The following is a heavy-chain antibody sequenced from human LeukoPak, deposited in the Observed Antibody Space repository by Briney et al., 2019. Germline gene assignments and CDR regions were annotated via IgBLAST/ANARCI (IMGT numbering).Heavy chain of an antibody. D-gene: IGHD3-3*01. J-gene: IGHJ6*03. Sequence: GGSLRLSCAASGFTVSSKYMSWVRQAPGKGLEWVSVIYSGGSTYYADSVKGRFTISRDNSKNTLYLQMNSLRAEDTAVYYCAKDKYNFWSGSNYYYMDVWGKGTTFTVSS. CDR2: IYSGGST. CDR1: GFTVSSKY. CDR3: AKDKYNFWSGSNYYYMDV. V-gene: IGHV3-53*01.